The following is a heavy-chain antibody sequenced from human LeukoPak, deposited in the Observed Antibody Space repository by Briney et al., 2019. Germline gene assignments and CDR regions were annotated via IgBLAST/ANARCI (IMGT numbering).Heavy chain of an antibody. CDR3: ARGGYSYGILDY. CDR1: GYTFTGYY. V-gene: IGHV1-2*06. CDR2: INPNSGGT. Sequence: ASVKVSCKASGYTFTGYYMHWVRQAPGQGLEWMGRINPNSGGTNYAQKFQGRVTMTRNTSISTAYMELSSLRSEDTAVYYCARGGYSYGILDYWGQGTLVTVSS. J-gene: IGHJ4*02. D-gene: IGHD5-18*01.